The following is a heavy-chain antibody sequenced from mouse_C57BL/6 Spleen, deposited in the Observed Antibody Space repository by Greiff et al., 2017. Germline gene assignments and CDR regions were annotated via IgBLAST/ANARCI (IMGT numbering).Heavy chain of an antibody. V-gene: IGHV1-81*01. CDR1: GYTFTSYG. CDR2: IYPRSGNT. D-gene: IGHD2-3*01. J-gene: IGHJ3*01. Sequence: QVHVKQSGAELARPGASVKLSCKASGYTFTSYGISWVKQRTGQGLEWIGEIYPRSGNTYYNEKFKGKATLTADKSSSTAYMKLRSLTSEDSAVYFCATYDGPFAYWGQGTLVTVSA. CDR3: ATYDGPFAY.